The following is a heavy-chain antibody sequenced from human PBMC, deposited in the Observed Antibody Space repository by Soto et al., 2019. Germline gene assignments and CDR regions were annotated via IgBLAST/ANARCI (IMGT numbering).Heavy chain of an antibody. V-gene: IGHV2-5*08. CDR1: GFSLSTSGMR. CDR3: AHAGDFDLLSFDR. J-gene: IGHJ4*02. Sequence: SGPTLVNPTQTLTLTCTFSGFSLSTSGMRVSWIRQPPGKALEWLARIDWDDDKRYSPSLKNRLTVSKDTSTNRVVLTITNISPDDTGTYFCAHAGDFDLLSFDRWGPGTLVTVSS. CDR2: IDWDDDK. D-gene: IGHD2-15*01.